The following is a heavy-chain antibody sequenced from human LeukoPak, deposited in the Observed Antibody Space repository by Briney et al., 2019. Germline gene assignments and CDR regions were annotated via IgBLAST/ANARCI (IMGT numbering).Heavy chain of an antibody. V-gene: IGHV1-8*03. D-gene: IGHD3-22*01. J-gene: IGHJ4*02. CDR3: ARVSPNHYDSSGLFDY. CDR2: MNPNSGNT. Sequence: ASVKVSCKASGYTFTSYDINWVRQATGQGLEWMGWMNPNSGNTGYAQKFQGRVTITRNTSISTAHMELSSLRSEDTAVYYCARVSPNHYDSSGLFDYWGQGTLVTVSS. CDR1: GYTFTSYD.